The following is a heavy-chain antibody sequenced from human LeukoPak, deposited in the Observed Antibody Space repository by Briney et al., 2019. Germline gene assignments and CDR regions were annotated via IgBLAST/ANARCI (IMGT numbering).Heavy chain of an antibody. CDR3: ARGVGQLVRTCYNY. CDR1: GFTFSSYA. J-gene: IGHJ4*02. D-gene: IGHD6-6*01. V-gene: IGHV3-30-3*01. Sequence: GGSLRLSCAASGFTFSSYAMQWVRQAPGKGLEWVAVISYDGSNKYYADSVKGRFTISRDNSKNTLYLQMNSLRAEDTAVYYCARGVGQLVRTCYNYWGQGTLVTVSS. CDR2: ISYDGSNK.